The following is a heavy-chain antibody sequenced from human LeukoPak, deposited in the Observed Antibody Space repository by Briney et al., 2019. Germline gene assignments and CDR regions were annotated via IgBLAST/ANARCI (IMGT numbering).Heavy chain of an antibody. V-gene: IGHV3-21*01. Sequence: GGSLSLSCAASGFTFSSYSMNWVRQAPGKGLEWVSSISSSSSYIYYADSVKGRFTISRDNAKNSLYLQMNSLRAEDTAVYYCARNGYLERLDFDYWGQGTLVTVSS. D-gene: IGHD1-1*01. CDR1: GFTFSSYS. CDR3: ARNGYLERLDFDY. J-gene: IGHJ4*02. CDR2: ISSSSSYI.